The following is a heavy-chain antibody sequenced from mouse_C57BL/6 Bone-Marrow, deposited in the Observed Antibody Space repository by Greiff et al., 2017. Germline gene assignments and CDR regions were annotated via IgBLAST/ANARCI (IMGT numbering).Heavy chain of an antibody. J-gene: IGHJ2*01. Sequence: QVQLKQPGAELVKPGASVKLSCKASGYTFTSYWMHWVKQRPGQGLEWIGMIHPNSGSTNYTEKFKSKATLTVDKSSSTAYMQLSSLTSEDSAVYYCARSFFTTVDYWGQGTTLTVSS. CDR2: IHPNSGST. D-gene: IGHD1-1*01. V-gene: IGHV1-64*01. CDR1: GYTFTSYW. CDR3: ARSFFTTVDY.